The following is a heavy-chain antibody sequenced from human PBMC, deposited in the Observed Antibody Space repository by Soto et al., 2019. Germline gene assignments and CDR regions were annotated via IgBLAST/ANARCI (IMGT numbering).Heavy chain of an antibody. Sequence: EVQLVESGGGLVKPGGSLRLSCAASGFTFSSYSMNWVRQAPGTGLEWVSSISSSSSYIYYADSVKGRFTISRDNAKNSLYLQMNSLRAEDTAVYYCARDQPGYSYGYGVGYWGQGTLVTVSS. CDR3: ARDQPGYSYGYGVGY. CDR1: GFTFSSYS. J-gene: IGHJ4*02. V-gene: IGHV3-21*01. D-gene: IGHD5-18*01. CDR2: ISSSSSYI.